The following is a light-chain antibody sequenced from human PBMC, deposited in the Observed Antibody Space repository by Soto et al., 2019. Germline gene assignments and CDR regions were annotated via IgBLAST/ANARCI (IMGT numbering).Light chain of an antibody. V-gene: IGKV1-27*01. CDR3: QKYNSAPLT. CDR2: AAY. CDR1: HGISNY. Sequence: DIQMTQSPSYLSASVGDRVTITCRSSHGISNYLAWYQQKPGKVPKLLIYAAYTLQSGVTSRFSGSGSGTDFTLTISSLQPEDVATYYCQKYNSAPLTFGGGTQVDIK. J-gene: IGKJ4*01.